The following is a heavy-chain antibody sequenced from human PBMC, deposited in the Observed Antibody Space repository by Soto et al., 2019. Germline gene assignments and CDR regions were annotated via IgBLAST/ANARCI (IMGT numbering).Heavy chain of an antibody. Sequence: GGSLRLSCAASGLTFRSYVMHWVRQAPGEGQGLRRGKGLEWVAIIKYDGNEKYYVDPVRGRFTISRDNAKNSVYLQMNSLRAEDTAVYFCARVKYYDRNFDYWGQGTLITVPQ. V-gene: IGHV3-7*05. D-gene: IGHD3-16*01. CDR1: GLTFRSYV. CDR2: IKYDGNEK. J-gene: IGHJ4*02. CDR3: ARVKYYDRNFDY.